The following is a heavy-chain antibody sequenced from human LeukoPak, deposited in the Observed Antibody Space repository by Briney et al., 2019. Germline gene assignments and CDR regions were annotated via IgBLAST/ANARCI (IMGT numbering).Heavy chain of an antibody. D-gene: IGHD3-16*02. J-gene: IGHJ4*02. Sequence: ASVKVSCKAFGYTFTSHDYNWVRQVTGQGLEWMGWMNPNSGNTGYAKKFQGRVTITADESTSTAYMELSSLRSEDTAVYYCARGYDYVWGSYRFGSEYYFDYWGQGTLVTVSS. CDR3: ARGYDYVWGSYRFGSEYYFDY. CDR1: GYTFTSHD. CDR2: MNPNSGNT. V-gene: IGHV1-8*01.